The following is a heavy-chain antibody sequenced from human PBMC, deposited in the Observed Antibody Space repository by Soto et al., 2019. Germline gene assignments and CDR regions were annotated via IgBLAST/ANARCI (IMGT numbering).Heavy chain of an antibody. J-gene: IGHJ6*02. CDR3: ATRGAAYGMDV. D-gene: IGHD5-12*01. V-gene: IGHV4-61*01. CDR2: IYYSGST. Sequence: QVQLQESGPGLVKPSETLSLTCTVSGGSVSSGSYYWSWIRQPPGKGLEWIGYIYYSGSTNYNPSLKSRVTISVDTSKNQFSLKLSSVTAADTAVYYCATRGAAYGMDVWGQGTTVTVSS. CDR1: GGSVSSGSYY.